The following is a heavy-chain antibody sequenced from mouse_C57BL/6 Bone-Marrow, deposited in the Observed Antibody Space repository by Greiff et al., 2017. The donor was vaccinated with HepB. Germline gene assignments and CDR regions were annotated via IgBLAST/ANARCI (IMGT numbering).Heavy chain of an antibody. D-gene: IGHD1-1*01. CDR1: GYAFTNYL. J-gene: IGHJ4*01. CDR3: ARNYGSRYYYAMDY. Sequence: VQLQQSGAELVRPGPSVKVSCKASGYAFTNYLIEWVKQRPGQGLEWIGVINPGSGGTNYNEKFKGKATLTADKSSSTAYMQLSSLTSEDSAVYFCARNYGSRYYYAMDYWGQGTSVTVSS. V-gene: IGHV1-54*01. CDR2: INPGSGGT.